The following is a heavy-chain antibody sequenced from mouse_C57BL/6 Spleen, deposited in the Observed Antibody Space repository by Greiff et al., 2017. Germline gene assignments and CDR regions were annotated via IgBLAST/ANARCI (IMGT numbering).Heavy chain of an antibody. CDR2: ISGGGGNT. Sequence: EVMLVESGGGLVKPGGSLKLSCAASGFTFSSYTMSWVRQTPEKRLEWVATISGGGGNTYYPDSVKGRFTLSRDNAKNTLYLQMSSLRSEDTALYYCARREGYDYAMDYWGQGTSVTVSS. J-gene: IGHJ4*01. CDR1: GFTFSSYT. CDR3: ARREGYDYAMDY. V-gene: IGHV5-9*01. D-gene: IGHD2-2*01.